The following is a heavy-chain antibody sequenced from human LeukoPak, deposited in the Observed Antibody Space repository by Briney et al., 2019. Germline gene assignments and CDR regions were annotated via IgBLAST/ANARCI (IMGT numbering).Heavy chain of an antibody. CDR3: AKDSGYCSSSGCYFDF. CDR1: GFTFSSYR. Sequence: GGSLRLSCTASGFTFSSYRMNWVRLAPGKGLEWVSSISSSSSYIYNGDSVKGRFTISRDNSKNTLYLQMNSLRAEDTAVYYCAKDSGYCSSSGCYFDFWGQGTLVSVSS. CDR2: ISSSSSYI. D-gene: IGHD2-2*03. J-gene: IGHJ4*02. V-gene: IGHV3-21*04.